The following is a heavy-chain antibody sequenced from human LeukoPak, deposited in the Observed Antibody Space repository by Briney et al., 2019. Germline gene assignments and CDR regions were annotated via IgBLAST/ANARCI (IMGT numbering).Heavy chain of an antibody. Sequence: LRLSCAASGFTFSSSAMSWIRQPPGKGLEWIGYIYYSGSTYYNPSLKSRVTISVDTSKNQFSLKLSSVTAADTAVYYCASSPYDSSGCIDYWGQGTLVTVSS. CDR1: GFTFSSSA. CDR2: IYYSGST. D-gene: IGHD3-22*01. J-gene: IGHJ4*02. V-gene: IGHV4-30-4*01. CDR3: ASSPYDSSGCIDY.